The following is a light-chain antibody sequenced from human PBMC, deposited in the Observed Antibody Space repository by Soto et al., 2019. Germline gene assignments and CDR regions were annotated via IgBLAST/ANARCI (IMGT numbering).Light chain of an antibody. J-gene: IGKJ4*01. Sequence: DIQMTQSPSSLSASVGDRVTITCRATQTISSSLNWYQKRPGTPPTLLIRGASSLQRGVPSRYSGRVSARDFTLTIESLQPEGLAAYDCQQTFRLPHTFGEGTRVDIK. CDR1: QTISSS. V-gene: IGKV1-39*01. CDR3: QQTFRLPHT. CDR2: GAS.